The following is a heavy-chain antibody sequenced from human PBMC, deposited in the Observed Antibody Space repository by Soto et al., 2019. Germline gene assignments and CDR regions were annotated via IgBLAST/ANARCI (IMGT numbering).Heavy chain of an antibody. CDR1: GFTFRSYA. D-gene: IGHD4-17*01. Sequence: VGSLRLSCAASGFTFRSYAMSWVRQAPGKGLEWVSAISGSGGSTYYADSVKGRFTISRDNSKNTLYLQMNSLRAEDTAVYYCATHGDYDAFDIWGQGTMVPVSS. V-gene: IGHV3-23*01. CDR3: ATHGDYDAFDI. CDR2: ISGSGGST. J-gene: IGHJ3*02.